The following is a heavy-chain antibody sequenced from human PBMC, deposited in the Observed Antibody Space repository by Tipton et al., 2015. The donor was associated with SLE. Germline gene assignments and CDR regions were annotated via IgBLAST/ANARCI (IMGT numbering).Heavy chain of an antibody. D-gene: IGHD2-15*01. CDR3: ARDVVHVGWFDP. Sequence: SLRLSCAASGFTFSDYYMSWIRQAPGKGLEWVSYISSSGSTIYYADSVKGRFTISRDNAKDSLYLQMNSLRAEDTAVYYCARDVVHVGWFDPWGQGTLVTVSS. CDR2: ISSSGSTI. CDR1: GFTFSDYY. J-gene: IGHJ5*02. V-gene: IGHV3-11*01.